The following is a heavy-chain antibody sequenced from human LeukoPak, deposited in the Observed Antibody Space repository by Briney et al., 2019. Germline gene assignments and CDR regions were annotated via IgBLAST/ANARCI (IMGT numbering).Heavy chain of an antibody. Sequence: SETLSLTCTVSGGSISSYYWSWIRQPAGKGLEWIGRIYTSGSTNYNPSLKSRVTMSVDTSKNQFSLKLSSVTAADTAVYYGARHLRMAIFGVVIQDPNWFDPWGQGTLVTVSS. CDR2: IYTSGST. D-gene: IGHD3-3*01. CDR3: ARHLRMAIFGVVIQDPNWFDP. J-gene: IGHJ5*02. CDR1: GGSISSYY. V-gene: IGHV4-4*07.